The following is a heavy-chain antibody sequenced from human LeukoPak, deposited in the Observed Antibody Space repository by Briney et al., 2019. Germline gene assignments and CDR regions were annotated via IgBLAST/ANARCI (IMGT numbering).Heavy chain of an antibody. D-gene: IGHD5-18*01. V-gene: IGHV1-2*02. CDR3: AREKDTAVVNELDY. CDR1: GYSFTGYY. J-gene: IGHJ4*02. Sequence: AASVKVSCKASGYSFTGYYMHWVRQAPGQGLEWMGWINPNSGDTHYSQKFQGRVTMTRDTSISTAHMEVSRLRSDDTAVYYCAREKDTAVVNELDYWGQGTLVTVSS. CDR2: INPNSGDT.